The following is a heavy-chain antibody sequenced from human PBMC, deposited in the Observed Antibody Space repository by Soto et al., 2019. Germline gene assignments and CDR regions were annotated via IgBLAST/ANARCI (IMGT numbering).Heavy chain of an antibody. V-gene: IGHV1-2*02. CDR1: GYTFTDYY. CDR2: INPNSGGT. CDR3: ATGLQHLVNLYYFDL. J-gene: IGHJ4*02. Sequence: QVQLVQSGAEVKKPGASVKVSCKASGYTFTDYYMHWVRQAPGQGLEWMGWINPNSGGTNYAQKFQGRVTMTRDTSISTAYMELSRLRSDDTAVYYCATGLQHLVNLYYFDLWGQGTLVTVSS. D-gene: IGHD2-15*01.